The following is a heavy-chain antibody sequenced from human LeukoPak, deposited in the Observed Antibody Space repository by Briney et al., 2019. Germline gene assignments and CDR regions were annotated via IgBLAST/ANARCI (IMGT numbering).Heavy chain of an antibody. D-gene: IGHD2-2*01. CDR3: ARGCSSTSCYGDYYYIDV. Sequence: ASVKVSCKASGYTFTGYYMHWVRQAPGQGLEWMGWINPNSGGTTYAQKFQGRVTMTRDTSTSTAYMELSRLRSDDTADYYCARGCSSTSCYGDYYYIDVWDKGTTVTVSS. V-gene: IGHV1-2*02. CDR1: GYTFTGYY. CDR2: INPNSGGT. J-gene: IGHJ6*03.